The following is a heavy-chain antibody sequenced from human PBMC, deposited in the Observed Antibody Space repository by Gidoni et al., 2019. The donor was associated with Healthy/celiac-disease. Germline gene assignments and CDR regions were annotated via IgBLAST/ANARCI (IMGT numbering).Heavy chain of an antibody. CDR1: GFSLSNARMG. D-gene: IGHD6-13*01. CDR2: IFSNDEK. CDR3: ARLRSSGWYDYYYYYGMDV. Sequence: QVTLKESGPVLVKPTEPLTLTCTVSGFSLSNARMGVSWIRQPPGKALEWLAHIFSNDEKSCSTTLKSRLTISKDTSKSQVVLTMTNMDPVDTATYYCARLRSSGWYDYYYYYGMDVWGQGTTVTVSS. J-gene: IGHJ6*02. V-gene: IGHV2-26*01.